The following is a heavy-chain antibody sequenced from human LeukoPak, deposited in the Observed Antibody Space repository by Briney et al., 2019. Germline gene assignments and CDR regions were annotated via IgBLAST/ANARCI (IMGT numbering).Heavy chain of an antibody. CDR1: GFIFSSYA. CDR2: ISGGDTST. CDR3: AKNLNGGNTHSDY. J-gene: IGHJ4*02. Sequence: GGSLRLSCAASGFIFSSYAMNWVRQAPGKGLEWVSTISGGDTSTFYAASVKGRFTISRDNSKNTLYLQMNNLRAEDTAVYYCAKNLNGGNTHSDYWGQGTLVTVSS. V-gene: IGHV3-23*01. D-gene: IGHD4-23*01.